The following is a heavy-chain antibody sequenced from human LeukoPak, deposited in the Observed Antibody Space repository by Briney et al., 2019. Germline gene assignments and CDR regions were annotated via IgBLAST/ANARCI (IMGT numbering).Heavy chain of an antibody. Sequence: PGGSLRLSCAASGFTFSTYAMTSVRQAPGQGLEWVSSICGSGSGTYYADSVKGRFTISRDNSKNTRYLQMNSLRAEDTAVYYCAKVAYNWISYGPFDYWGQGTLVTVSS. V-gene: IGHV3-23*01. D-gene: IGHD1-20*01. CDR3: AKVAYNWISYGPFDY. CDR2: ICGSGSGT. J-gene: IGHJ4*02. CDR1: GFTFSTYA.